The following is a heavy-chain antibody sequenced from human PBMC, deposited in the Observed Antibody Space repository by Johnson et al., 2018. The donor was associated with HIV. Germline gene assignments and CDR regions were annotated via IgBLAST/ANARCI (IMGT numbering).Heavy chain of an antibody. Sequence: QVQLVESGGGVVQPGRSLRLSCAASGFTFSSYAMHWVRQAPGKGLEWVAVISYDGSKKYYAGSVNGRFTISRDNSKTTLYLQMNSLRAEDTAVYYCARDRPSGSYYVDAFDIWGQGTMVTVSS. J-gene: IGHJ3*02. CDR2: ISYDGSKK. V-gene: IGHV3-30-3*01. CDR1: GFTFSSYA. CDR3: ARDRPSGSYYVDAFDI. D-gene: IGHD1-26*01.